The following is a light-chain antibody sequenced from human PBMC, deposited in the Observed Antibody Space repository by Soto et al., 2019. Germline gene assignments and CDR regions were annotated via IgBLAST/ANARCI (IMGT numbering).Light chain of an antibody. J-gene: IGKJ1*01. V-gene: IGKV3-15*01. CDR2: GAS. CDR3: QQYNNWWT. CDR1: QSDSSS. Sequence: EVVMTQSPATLSLSPGERATLSCRASQSDSSSLAWYQQKPGQAPRLLIYGASTRAAGIPDSFSGSGSETEFTLTICSLQAEDFAIYYCQQYNNWWTFGQGTKVEIK.